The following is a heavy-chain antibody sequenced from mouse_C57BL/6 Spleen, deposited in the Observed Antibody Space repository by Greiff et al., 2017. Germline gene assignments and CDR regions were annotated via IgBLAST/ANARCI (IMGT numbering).Heavy chain of an antibody. V-gene: IGHV1-80*01. CDR1: GYAFSSYW. Sequence: QVQLKESGAELVKPGASVKISCKASGYAFSSYWMNWVKQRPGKGLEWIGQIYPGDGGTNYNGKFKGKDTLNADKSSSTAYMKLSSLTSEDSAVYFWARSRSQGFMNYWDQGNSVRVSS. CDR3: ARSRSQGFMNY. J-gene: IGHJ4*01. CDR2: IYPGDGGT.